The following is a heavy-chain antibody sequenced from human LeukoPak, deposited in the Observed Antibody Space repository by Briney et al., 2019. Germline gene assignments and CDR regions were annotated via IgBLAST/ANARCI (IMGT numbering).Heavy chain of an antibody. CDR3: ARDALVVVVAATGGDAFDI. CDR1: GGTFSSYA. V-gene: IGHV1-69*04. CDR2: IIPILGIA. D-gene: IGHD2-15*01. Sequence: ASVKVSRKASGGTFSSYAISWVRQAPGQGLEWMGRIIPILGIANYAQKFQGRVTITADKSTSTAYMELSSLRSEDTAVYYCARDALVVVVAATGGDAFDIWGQGTMVTVSS. J-gene: IGHJ3*02.